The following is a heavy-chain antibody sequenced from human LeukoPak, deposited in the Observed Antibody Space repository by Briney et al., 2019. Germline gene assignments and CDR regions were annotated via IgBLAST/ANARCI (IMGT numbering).Heavy chain of an antibody. CDR3: AKSPTHPRTFDY. CDR2: ISGSGGST. D-gene: IGHD4-17*01. CDR1: GFTFSSYA. Sequence: GGSLRLSCAASGFTFSSYAMSWVRQAPGKGLEWVSAISGSGGSTYYADSVKGRFTISRDNSKNMLYLQMNSLRAEDTAVYYCAKSPTHPRTFDYWGQGTLVTVSS. V-gene: IGHV3-23*01. J-gene: IGHJ4*02.